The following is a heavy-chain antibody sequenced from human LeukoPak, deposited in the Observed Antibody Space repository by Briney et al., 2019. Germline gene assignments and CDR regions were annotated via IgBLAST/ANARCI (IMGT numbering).Heavy chain of an antibody. D-gene: IGHD1-26*01. V-gene: IGHV3-7*01. CDR1: GFTFSTHW. CDR3: ARGLGGIVSYYFDY. Sequence: GGSLRLSCAASGFTFSTHWMSWVRQAPGKGLEWVANIKQDGSESYYVDSVKGRFTFSRDNARNSLFLQINSLRAEDTAVYYCARGLGGIVSYYFDYWGQGTLVTVSS. J-gene: IGHJ4*02. CDR2: IKQDGSES.